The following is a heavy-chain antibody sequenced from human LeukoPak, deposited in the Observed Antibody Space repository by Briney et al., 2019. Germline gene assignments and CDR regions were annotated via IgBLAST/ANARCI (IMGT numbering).Heavy chain of an antibody. CDR2: LNPNSGGT. CDR1: GYTFTGYY. V-gene: IGHV1-2*06. D-gene: IGHD3-22*01. Sequence: ASVKVSCKASGYTFTGYYMHWVRQAPGQGLEWMGRLNPNSGGTNYAQKLQGRITMTRDTSISTAYMELSNLRSDDTAVYYCAREGAYWFDSSGTLGNDYWGQGTLVTVSS. J-gene: IGHJ4*02. CDR3: AREGAYWFDSSGTLGNDY.